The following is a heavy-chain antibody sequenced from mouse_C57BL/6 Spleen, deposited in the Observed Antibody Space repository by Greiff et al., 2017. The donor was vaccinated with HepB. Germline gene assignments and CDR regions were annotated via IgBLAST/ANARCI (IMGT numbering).Heavy chain of an antibody. J-gene: IGHJ2*01. Sequence: VQLQQSGPELVKPGASVKIPCKASGYTFTDYNMDWVKQSHGKSLEWIGDINPNNGGTIYNQKFKGKATLTVDKSSSTAYMELRSLTSEDTAVYYCARENSYYYGSSPYFDYWGQGTTLTVSS. CDR1: GYTFTDYN. D-gene: IGHD1-1*01. CDR2: INPNNGGT. V-gene: IGHV1-18*01. CDR3: ARENSYYYGSSPYFDY.